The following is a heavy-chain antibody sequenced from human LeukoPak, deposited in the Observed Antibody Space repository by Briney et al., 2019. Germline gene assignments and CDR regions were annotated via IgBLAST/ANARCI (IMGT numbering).Heavy chain of an antibody. D-gene: IGHD3-9*01. CDR3: AREGGSRYFDFDWFDP. CDR2: IIPIFGTA. V-gene: IGHV1-69*05. Sequence: ASVKVSCKASGGTFSSYAISWVRQAPGQGLEWMGRIIPIFGTANYAQKFQGRVTITTDESTSTAYMELISLRSEDTAVYYCAREGGSRYFDFDWFDPWGQGTLVTVSS. CDR1: GGTFSSYA. J-gene: IGHJ5*02.